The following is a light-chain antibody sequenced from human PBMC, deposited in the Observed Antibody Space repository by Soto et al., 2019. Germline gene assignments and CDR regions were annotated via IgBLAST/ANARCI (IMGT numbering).Light chain of an antibody. J-gene: IGKJ4*01. V-gene: IGKV1-5*03. Sequence: ILLTQSPSTLSSSVGDTLAITCLASQTISSWVAWYQKKPGRAPKLLVYKASSLESGVPSRFSGSGSGTELTLTISGLQPDDFAYYYCQQYNTYFSLTFGGGTKVDIK. CDR3: QQYNTYFSLT. CDR2: KAS. CDR1: QTISSW.